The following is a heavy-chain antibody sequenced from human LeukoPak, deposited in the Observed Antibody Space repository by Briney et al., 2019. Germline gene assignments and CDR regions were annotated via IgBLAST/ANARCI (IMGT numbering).Heavy chain of an antibody. J-gene: IGHJ6*03. CDR1: GFPFSCYW. Sequence: PGGSLRLSCAASGFPFSCYWMTWVRQAPGKGLEWVANIKQEGSEKYYVDSVKGRFTISSDNAKNSLYLQMNSLRAEDTAVYYCARDNPRSYYYYMDVWGKGTTVTVSS. V-gene: IGHV3-7*01. CDR3: ARDNPRSYYYYMDV. D-gene: IGHD1-14*01. CDR2: IKQEGSEK.